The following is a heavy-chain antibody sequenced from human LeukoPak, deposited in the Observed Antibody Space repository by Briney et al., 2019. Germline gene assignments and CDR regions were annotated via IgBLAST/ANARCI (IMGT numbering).Heavy chain of an antibody. CDR2: ISYDGSSK. CDR3: AKEVGYYDSRTHAFDI. D-gene: IGHD3-22*01. V-gene: IGHV3-30*18. J-gene: IGHJ3*02. Sequence: GRSLRLSCAASGFTFSSYGMHWVRQAPGKGLEWVAVISYDGSSKYYADSVKGRFTISRDNSKNTLYLQMNSLRAEDTAVYYCAKEVGYYDSRTHAFDIWGQGTMVTVSS. CDR1: GFTFSSYG.